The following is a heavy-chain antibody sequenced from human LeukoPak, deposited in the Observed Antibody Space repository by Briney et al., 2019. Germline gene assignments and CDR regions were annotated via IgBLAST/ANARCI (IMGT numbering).Heavy chain of an antibody. J-gene: IGHJ4*02. CDR1: GGSISSSSYY. V-gene: IGHV4-39*02. CDR2: IRYSGST. Sequence: SETLSLTCTVSGGSISSSSYYWGWIRQPPGKGLEWIGSIRYSGSTYGNPSLKSRVTISVDASKNHFSLRLSSMTAADTAVYYCARRGSGNYYVSVDYWGQGTLVTVSS. D-gene: IGHD3-22*01. CDR3: ARRGSGNYYVSVDY.